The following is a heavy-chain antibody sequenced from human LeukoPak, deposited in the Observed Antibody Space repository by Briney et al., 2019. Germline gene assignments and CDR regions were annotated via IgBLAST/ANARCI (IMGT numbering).Heavy chain of an antibody. CDR1: GHTLTELS. J-gene: IGHJ4*02. CDR3: ATDPSGPYYFDY. Sequence: ASVKVSCKVSGHTLTELSMHWVRQAPGKGLEWMGGFDPEDGETIYAQKFQGRVTMTEDTSTDTAYMELSSLRSEDTAVYYCATDPSGPYYFDYWGQGTLVTVSS. V-gene: IGHV1-24*01. D-gene: IGHD2-15*01. CDR2: FDPEDGET.